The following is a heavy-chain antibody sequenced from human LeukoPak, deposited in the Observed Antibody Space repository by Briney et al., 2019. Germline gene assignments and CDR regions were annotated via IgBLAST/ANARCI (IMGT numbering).Heavy chain of an antibody. CDR1: GYTFTSYG. CDR3: ARHDQLDILTGYYPFDY. D-gene: IGHD3-9*01. CDR2: ISAYNGNT. Sequence: ASVKVSCKASGYTFTSYGISWVRQAPGQGLEWMGWISAYNGNTNYAQKLQGRVTMTTDTSTSTAYMELRSLRSDDTAVYYCARHDQLDILTGYYPFDYWGQGTLVTVSS. V-gene: IGHV1-18*01. J-gene: IGHJ4*02.